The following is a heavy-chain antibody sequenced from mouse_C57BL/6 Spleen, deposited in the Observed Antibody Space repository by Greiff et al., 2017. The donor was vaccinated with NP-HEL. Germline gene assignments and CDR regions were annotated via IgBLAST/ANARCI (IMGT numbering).Heavy chain of an antibody. D-gene: IGHD2-3*01. Sequence: QVQLQQSGAELVRPGTSVKVSCKASGYAFTNYLIEWVKQRPGQGLEWIGVINPGRGGTNYNEKFKGKATLTADKSSSTAYMQLSSLTSEDSAVYFCARAYDGYFYAMDYWGQGTSVTVSS. CDR2: INPGRGGT. CDR1: GYAFTNYL. CDR3: ARAYDGYFYAMDY. V-gene: IGHV1-54*01. J-gene: IGHJ4*01.